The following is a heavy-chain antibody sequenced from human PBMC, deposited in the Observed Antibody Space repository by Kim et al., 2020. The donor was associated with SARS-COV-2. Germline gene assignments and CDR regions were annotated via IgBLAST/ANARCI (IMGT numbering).Heavy chain of an antibody. V-gene: IGHV3-11*06. J-gene: IGHJ6*02. Sequence: KGRFTITRENAKNSLYLQMNSLRAEDTAVYYCARDPYSTGYYYYYYGMDVWGQGTTVTVSS. D-gene: IGHD6-13*01. CDR3: ARDPYSTGYYYYYYGMDV.